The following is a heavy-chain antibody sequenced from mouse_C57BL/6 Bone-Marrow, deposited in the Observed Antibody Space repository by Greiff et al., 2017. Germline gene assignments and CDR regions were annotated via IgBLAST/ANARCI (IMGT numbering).Heavy chain of an antibody. Sequence: QVQLQQSGAELVRPGSSVKLSCKASGYTFTSYWMDWVKQRPGQGLEWIGNIYPSDSETHCNQKFKDKATLTVDKSSSTAYMQLSSLTSEDSAVYYCARLDSSGYGYAMDYWGQGTSVTVSS. J-gene: IGHJ4*01. V-gene: IGHV1-61*01. CDR1: GYTFTSYW. D-gene: IGHD3-2*02. CDR2: IYPSDSET. CDR3: ARLDSSGYGYAMDY.